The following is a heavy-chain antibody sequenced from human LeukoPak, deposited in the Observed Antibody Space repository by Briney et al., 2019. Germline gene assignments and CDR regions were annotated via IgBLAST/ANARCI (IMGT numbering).Heavy chain of an antibody. CDR1: GGTFSSYA. CDR2: IIPILGIA. V-gene: IGHV1-69*04. J-gene: IGHJ5*02. D-gene: IGHD6-13*01. CDR3: ARDRGIAAAVGNWFDP. Sequence: ASVKVSCKASGGTFSSYAISWVRQAPGQGLEWMGRIIPILGIANYAQKLQGRVTITADKSTSTAYMELSSLRSEDTAVYYCARDRGIAAAVGNWFDPWGQGTLVTVSS.